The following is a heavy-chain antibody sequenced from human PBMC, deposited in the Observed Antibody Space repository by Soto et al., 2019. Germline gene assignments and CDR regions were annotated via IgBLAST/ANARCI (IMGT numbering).Heavy chain of an antibody. CDR1: GDSISSGGYY. J-gene: IGHJ4*02. V-gene: IGHV4-31*03. CDR2: IYYSGST. CDR3: ASIVVPAAPFDY. D-gene: IGHD2-2*01. Sequence: SETLSLTCTVSGDSISSGGYYWTWIRQHPGKGLEWIGYIYYSGSTYYNPSLKSRVTISIDTSKNQFSLKLSSVTAADKAVYYCASIVVPAAPFDYWGQGTLVTVSS.